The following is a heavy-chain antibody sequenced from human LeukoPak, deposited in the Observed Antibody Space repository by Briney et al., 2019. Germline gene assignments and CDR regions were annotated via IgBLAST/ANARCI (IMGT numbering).Heavy chain of an antibody. CDR1: GFTFSTYS. D-gene: IGHD6-19*01. CDR3: VRGGQWGNWFDP. V-gene: IGHV3-48*02. CDR2: ITSSSTTV. Sequence: PGGSLRLSCAASGFTFSTYSMNWVRQLPGTGLEWVSYITSSSTTVYYADSVKGRFTISRDNAKNSLYLQMSSLRDEDTGVYFCVRGGQWGNWFDPWGQGTLVTVSS. J-gene: IGHJ5*02.